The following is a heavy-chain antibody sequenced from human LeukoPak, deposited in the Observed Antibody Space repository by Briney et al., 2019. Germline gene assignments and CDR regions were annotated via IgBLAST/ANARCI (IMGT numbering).Heavy chain of an antibody. CDR2: INHSGST. V-gene: IGHV4-34*01. CDR3: ARGARITMIVVVIRSHGFDY. Sequence: ASETLSLTCAVYGGSFSGYYWSWIRQPPGKGLEWIGEINHSGSTNYNPSLKSRVTISVDTSKNQFSLKLSSVTAADTAVYYCARGARITMIVVVIRSHGFDYWGQGTLVTVSS. CDR1: GGSFSGYY. J-gene: IGHJ4*02. D-gene: IGHD3-22*01.